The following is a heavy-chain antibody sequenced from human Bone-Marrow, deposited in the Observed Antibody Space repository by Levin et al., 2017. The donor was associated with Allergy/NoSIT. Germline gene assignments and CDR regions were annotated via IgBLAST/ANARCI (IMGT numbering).Heavy chain of an antibody. D-gene: IGHD4-17*01. V-gene: IGHV3-74*01. Sequence: GESLKISCSASGFNFSSYWMHWVRQAPGKGLVWVSRINRDGSSTSYADSVKGRFTISRDNAKNTLYLQMNSLRAEDTSVYYCARDRVTTNWYFDLWSRGTLVTVAS. CDR1: GFNFSSYW. CDR3: ARDRVTTNWYFDL. J-gene: IGHJ2*01. CDR2: INRDGSST.